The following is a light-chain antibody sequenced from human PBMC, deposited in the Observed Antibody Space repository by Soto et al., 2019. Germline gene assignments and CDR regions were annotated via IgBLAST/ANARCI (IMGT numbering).Light chain of an antibody. CDR1: SSNIGTNS. J-gene: IGLJ2*01. CDR3: AAWDDSLDGVV. CDR2: TDD. Sequence: QSVLTQPPSASGTPGQRVTISCSGSSSNIGTNSVNWYQQLPGTAPKLLLYTDDQRPSGVPDRFSGSRSGTSASLAISGLQSEDEAVYHCAAWDDSLDGVVFGGGTQLTVL. V-gene: IGLV1-44*01.